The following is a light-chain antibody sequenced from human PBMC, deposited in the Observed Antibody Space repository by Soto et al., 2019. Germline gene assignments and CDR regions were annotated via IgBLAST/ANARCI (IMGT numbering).Light chain of an antibody. CDR1: QSVLKSSNDKNH. Sequence: DSVMTQSPDSLAVSLGERATINCKSSQSVLKSSNDKNHLAWYQQKPGQPPRLLIFWASTRESGVPDRFSGGGSGTDFTLAIRSLQAEDVAVYYCQQYYSPPAMFGQGTKVEI. CDR3: QQYYSPPAM. J-gene: IGKJ1*01. CDR2: WAS. V-gene: IGKV4-1*01.